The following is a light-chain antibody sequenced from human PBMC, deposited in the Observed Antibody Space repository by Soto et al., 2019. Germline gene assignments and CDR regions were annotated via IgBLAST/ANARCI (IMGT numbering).Light chain of an antibody. Sequence: DIQMTQSPPSLSASVGDRVTITCRASQDISNFLAWYQQKPGKVPKLLIYGASTLQSGVPSRFSGSGSGTDFTLIISCLQPEDVATYYCQKYDSAFRRTFGQGTKVEI. CDR3: QKYDSAFRRT. J-gene: IGKJ1*01. CDR2: GAS. CDR1: QDISNF. V-gene: IGKV1-27*01.